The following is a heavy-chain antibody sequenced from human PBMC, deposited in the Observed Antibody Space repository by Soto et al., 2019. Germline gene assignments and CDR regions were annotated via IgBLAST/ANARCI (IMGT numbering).Heavy chain of an antibody. CDR2: ISAYNGNT. Sequence: QVQLVQSGAEVKKPGASVKVSCKASGYTFASYAISWMRQAPGQGLEWMGWISAYNGNTNYAQKLQGRVTMTTHTSTSPAYMELRSLSSDDTAVYCCARDPPPPDYWGQGTLVTVSS. CDR1: GYTFASYA. V-gene: IGHV1-18*01. J-gene: IGHJ4*02. CDR3: ARDPPPPDY.